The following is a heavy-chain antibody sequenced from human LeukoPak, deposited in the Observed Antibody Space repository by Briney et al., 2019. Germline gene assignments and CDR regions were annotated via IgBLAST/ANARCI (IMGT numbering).Heavy chain of an antibody. J-gene: IGHJ4*02. Sequence: PGGSLRLSCAASGFTSSSYAMSWVRQAPGKGLEWVSVISGSGGITYYADSVKGRFTISRDNSKNTLYLQMNSLRAEDTAVYYCAKDIGLYYYDTWGQGTLVTVSS. CDR2: ISGSGGIT. CDR3: AKDIGLYYYDT. V-gene: IGHV3-23*01. D-gene: IGHD3-22*01. CDR1: GFTSSSYA.